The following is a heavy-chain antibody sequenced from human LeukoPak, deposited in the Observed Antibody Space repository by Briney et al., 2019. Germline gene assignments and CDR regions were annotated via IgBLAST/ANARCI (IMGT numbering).Heavy chain of an antibody. J-gene: IGHJ4*02. CDR2: ISYDGSTI. V-gene: IGHV3-30*18. Sequence: GGSLRLSCAASGFTFSSYGIHWVRQAPGKGLQWVAVISYDGSTIYYADSVKGRFTISRDNSKDTLYLQMNSLRAGDTAVYYCAKGVGSTGSYFDYWGQGTLVTVSS. CDR1: GFTFSSYG. CDR3: AKGVGSTGSYFDY. D-gene: IGHD1-26*01.